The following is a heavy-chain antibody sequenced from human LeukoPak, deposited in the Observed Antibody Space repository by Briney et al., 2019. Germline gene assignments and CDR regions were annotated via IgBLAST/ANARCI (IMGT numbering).Heavy chain of an antibody. Sequence: GGSLRLSCAASGMTLSITSMNWVRQAPGKGLEWISYIDKTSDPIYYADSVKGRFTISRDIARNSLFLQMNSLRAEDTAVYYCAKVPRYCSSTSCSYFDYWGQGTLVTVSS. CDR1: GMTLSITS. J-gene: IGHJ4*02. CDR3: AKVPRYCSSTSCSYFDY. D-gene: IGHD2-2*01. CDR2: IDKTSDPI. V-gene: IGHV3-48*04.